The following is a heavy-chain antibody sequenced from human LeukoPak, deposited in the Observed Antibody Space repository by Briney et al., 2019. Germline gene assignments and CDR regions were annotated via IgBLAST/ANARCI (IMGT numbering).Heavy chain of an antibody. CDR1: GFTFSNFA. D-gene: IGHD2-15*01. CDR2: IKQDGSEK. Sequence: PGGSLRLSCAASGFTFSNFAMHWVRQAPGKGLEWVADIKQDGSEKYYVDSVKGRFTISRQNAKNSLFLQMNSLRAEDTAVYYCARHRSGGSQDDAFDIWGQGTMVTVSS. V-gene: IGHV3-7*01. J-gene: IGHJ3*02. CDR3: ARHRSGGSQDDAFDI.